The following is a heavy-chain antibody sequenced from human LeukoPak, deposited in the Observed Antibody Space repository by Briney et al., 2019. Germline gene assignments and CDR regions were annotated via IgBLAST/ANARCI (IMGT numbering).Heavy chain of an antibody. CDR1: GYTFTGFY. J-gene: IGHJ4*02. D-gene: IGHD6-13*01. Sequence: GASVKVSCKASGYTFTGFYMHWVRQAPGQGLEWMGRINPNSGGTNYAQKFQGGATLTRDTSISTAYMELSRLTSDDTAVYYCARALYSSSWSLDYWGQGTLVTVSS. CDR2: INPNSGGT. V-gene: IGHV1-2*06. CDR3: ARALYSSSWSLDY.